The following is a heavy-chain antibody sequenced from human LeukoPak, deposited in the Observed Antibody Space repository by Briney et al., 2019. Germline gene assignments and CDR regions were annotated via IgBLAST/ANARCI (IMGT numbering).Heavy chain of an antibody. CDR3: AKVGDSSGWYYFDY. CDR2: TFQGGGEI. CDR1: GFTLSDFA. Sequence: PGASLRLSCAASGFTLSDFAMIWVRQPPGKGLEWVSSTFQGGGEIHYADSVKGRFTISRDNSKNTLYLQMNSLRAEDTAVYYCAKVGDSSGWYYFDYWGQGTLVTVSS. V-gene: IGHV3-23*01. D-gene: IGHD6-19*01. J-gene: IGHJ4*02.